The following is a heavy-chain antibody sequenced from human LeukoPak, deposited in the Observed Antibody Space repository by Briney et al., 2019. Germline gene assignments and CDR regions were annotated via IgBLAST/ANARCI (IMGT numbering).Heavy chain of an antibody. V-gene: IGHV1-2*02. CDR3: ARAVFLDYYYYYMDV. CDR1: GYTFTSYY. CDR2: INPNSGVT. Sequence: ASVKVSCKASGYTFTSYYIHWVRQAPGQGLEWMGWINPNSGVTNYAQKFQGRVTMTRDTSITTAYMELSRLRSDDTAMYYCARAVFLDYYYYYMDVWGKGTTVSVSS. J-gene: IGHJ6*03.